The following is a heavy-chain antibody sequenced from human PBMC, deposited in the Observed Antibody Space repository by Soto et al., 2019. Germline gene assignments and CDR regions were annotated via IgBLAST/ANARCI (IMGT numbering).Heavy chain of an antibody. CDR1: GGSISSYY. D-gene: IGHD3-3*01. CDR2: IYYSGST. V-gene: IGHV4-59*01. Sequence: SETLSLTCTVSGGSISSYYWSWIRQPPGKGLEWIGCIYYSGSTHYNPSLKSRVTMSVDTSKNQFSLKLTSVTAADTAVYYCARGYYDFWSGHYYYYYYMDVWGKGTTVTVSS. J-gene: IGHJ6*03. CDR3: ARGYYDFWSGHYYYYYYMDV.